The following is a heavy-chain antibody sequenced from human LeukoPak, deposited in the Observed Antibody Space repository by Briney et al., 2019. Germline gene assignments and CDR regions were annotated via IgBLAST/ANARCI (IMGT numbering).Heavy chain of an antibody. D-gene: IGHD3-22*01. V-gene: IGHV3-48*03. CDR3: ARGGSDYYFLSAFDI. CDR1: GFTFSNYE. Sequence: QPGGSLRLSCAASGFTFSNYEMDWVRQAPGKGLEWISYISSSGSTIYYADSVKGRFTISRENAKNSLYLQMNSLRAEDTAVYYCARGGSDYYFLSAFDIWGQGTMVTVSP. CDR2: ISSSGSTI. J-gene: IGHJ3*02.